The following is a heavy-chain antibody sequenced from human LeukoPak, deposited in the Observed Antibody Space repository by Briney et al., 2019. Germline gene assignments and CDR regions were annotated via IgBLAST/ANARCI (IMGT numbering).Heavy chain of an antibody. CDR1: GFTFSRYG. CDR2: IYSSGNT. V-gene: IGHV3-66*01. D-gene: IGHD3-10*01. CDR3: ASMVRGTASGY. J-gene: IGHJ4*02. Sequence: GGSLRLSCAASGFTFSRYGMHWVRQAPGKGLEWVSVIYSSGNTYYADSVKGRFTISRDNSKNTLYLQITSLRAEDTAVYYCASMVRGTASGYWGQGTLVTVSS.